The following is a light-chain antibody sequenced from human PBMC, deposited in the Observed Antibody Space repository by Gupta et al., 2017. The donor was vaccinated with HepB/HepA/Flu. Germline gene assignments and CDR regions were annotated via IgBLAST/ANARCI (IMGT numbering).Light chain of an antibody. J-gene: IGKJ1*01. Sequence: EIVMTQSPATLSVSPGERATLSCRASQSVSSNLAWHQQKPGQAPRLLIYGASVRATGIPARFSGSGSRTAFTLIISSLQSEDFAVYHCQQYNIWPWTFGQGTKVEVK. V-gene: IGKV3-15*01. CDR3: QQYNIWPWT. CDR2: GAS. CDR1: QSVSSN.